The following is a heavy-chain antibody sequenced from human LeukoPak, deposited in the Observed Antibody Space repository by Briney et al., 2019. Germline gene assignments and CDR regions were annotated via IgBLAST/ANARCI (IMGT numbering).Heavy chain of an antibody. V-gene: IGHV4-59*01. CDR2: IYYSGST. CDR1: GGSISSYY. Sequence: SETLSLTCTVSGGSISSYYWSWIRQPPGKGLEWIGYIYYSGSTNYNPPLKSRVTISVDTSKNQFSLKLSSVTAADTAVYYCAREWFGELRYWGQGTLVTVSS. J-gene: IGHJ4*02. CDR3: AREWFGELRY. D-gene: IGHD3-10*01.